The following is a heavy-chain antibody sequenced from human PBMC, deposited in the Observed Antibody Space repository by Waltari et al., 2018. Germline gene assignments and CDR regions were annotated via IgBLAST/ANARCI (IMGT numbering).Heavy chain of an antibody. CDR1: GFTFSNYA. V-gene: IGHV3-23*01. Sequence: EVQLLESGGGLAQPGGSLRLSCAASGFTFSNYAMSWVRPAPGKGLEWVSVTSAGGVSTYNPDSVKGRFTISRDSSKSTLYLQMKSLRVEDTAVYYCAKGRYTSGWPLDYWGQGTLVTVSS. J-gene: IGHJ4*02. D-gene: IGHD6-19*01. CDR2: TSAGGVST. CDR3: AKGRYTSGWPLDY.